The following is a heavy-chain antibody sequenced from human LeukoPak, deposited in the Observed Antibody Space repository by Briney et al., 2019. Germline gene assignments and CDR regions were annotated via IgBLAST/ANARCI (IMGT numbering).Heavy chain of an antibody. D-gene: IGHD6-6*01. CDR3: AREPYSSSSYYYYMDV. J-gene: IGHJ6*03. Sequence: SETLSLTCTVSGGSISSYYWSWIRQPPGKGLEWIGYIYYNGSTSYNPSLKSRVTISVDTSKNQFSLKLSSVTAADTAVYYCAREPYSSSSYYYYMDVWGKGTTVTVSS. V-gene: IGHV4-59*01. CDR1: GGSISSYY. CDR2: IYYNGST.